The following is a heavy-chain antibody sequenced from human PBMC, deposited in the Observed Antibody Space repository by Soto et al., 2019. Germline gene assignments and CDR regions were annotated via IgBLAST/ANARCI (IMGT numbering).Heavy chain of an antibody. CDR2: IIPILGIA. CDR1: GGTFSSYT. D-gene: IGHD3-10*01. V-gene: IGHV1-69*02. Sequence: QVQLVQSGAEVKKPGSSVKVSCKASGGTFSSYTISWVRQAPGQGLEWMGRIIPILGIANYEQKFQGRVTITADKSTSTAYMELSSLRSEDTAVYYCARYYYGSGSYNWFDPWGQGTLVTVSS. CDR3: ARYYYGSGSYNWFDP. J-gene: IGHJ5*02.